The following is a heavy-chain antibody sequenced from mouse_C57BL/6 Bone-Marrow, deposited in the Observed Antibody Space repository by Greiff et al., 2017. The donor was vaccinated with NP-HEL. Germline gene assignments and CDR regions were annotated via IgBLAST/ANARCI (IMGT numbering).Heavy chain of an antibody. V-gene: IGHV5-4*01. CDR2: ISDGGSYT. CDR1: GFTFSSYA. J-gene: IGHJ3*01. Sequence: EVQLVESGGGLVKPGGSLKLSCAASGFTFSSYAMSWVRQTPEKRLEWVATISDGGSYTYYPDNVKGRFTISRDNAKNNRYLQMSHLKSEDTAMYYCARGGLFAYWGQGTLVTVSA. CDR3: ARGGLFAY.